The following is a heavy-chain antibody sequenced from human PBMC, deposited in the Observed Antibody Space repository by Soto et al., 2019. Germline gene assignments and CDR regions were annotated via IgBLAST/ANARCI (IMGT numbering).Heavy chain of an antibody. D-gene: IGHD1-7*01. CDR2: IRSTGGST. CDR1: GFIFSNYA. J-gene: IGHJ5*02. V-gene: IGHV3-23*01. Sequence: PGESLKISCAASGFIFSNYAMSWVRQAPWKGLQWVSSIRSTGGSTNYADSVKGRFTISRDNSENTLHLQMNNLRAEDTAVYYCAKDLQIGTTGWSERWGKGTMVSVSA. CDR3: AKDLQIGTTGWSER.